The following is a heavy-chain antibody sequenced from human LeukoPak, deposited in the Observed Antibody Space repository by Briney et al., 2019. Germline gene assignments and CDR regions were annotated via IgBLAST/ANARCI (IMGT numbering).Heavy chain of an antibody. V-gene: IGHV3-48*02. Sequence: GGSLRLSCAASGFTFSSYSMNWVRQAPGKGLEWVSYISSSSSTIFYADSVKGRFTISRDNAKNSLYLQMNSLRNEDTAVYYCARAKYNGNSDWFDPWGQGTLVTVSS. D-gene: IGHD1-26*01. J-gene: IGHJ5*02. CDR1: GFTFSSYS. CDR2: ISSSSSTI. CDR3: ARAKYNGNSDWFDP.